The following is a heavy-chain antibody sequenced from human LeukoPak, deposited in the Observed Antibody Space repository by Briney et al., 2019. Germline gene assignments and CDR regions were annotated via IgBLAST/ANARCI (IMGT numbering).Heavy chain of an antibody. CDR1: GFTVSNNY. Sequence: GGSLRLSCAASGFTVSNNYMSWVRQAPGKGLEWVSVIYSSGGTYYADSVKGRLTISRDNSKNTLYLQMNSLRAEDTAVYYCARDSGGSYYTDYWGQGTLVTVSS. CDR3: ARDSGGSYYTDY. D-gene: IGHD1-26*01. CDR2: IYSSGGT. J-gene: IGHJ4*02. V-gene: IGHV3-66*01.